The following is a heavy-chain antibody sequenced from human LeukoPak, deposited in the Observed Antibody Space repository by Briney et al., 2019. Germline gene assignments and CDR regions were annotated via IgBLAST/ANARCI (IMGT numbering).Heavy chain of an antibody. D-gene: IGHD2-15*01. CDR1: GFAFSTYA. CDR2: ITSDSNTI. J-gene: IGHJ4*02. Sequence: GGSLRLSCAASGFAFSTYAMNWVRQAPGKGLEWVSFITSDSNTIYYADSMKGRFTISRDNAENSLYLQMNSLGAEDTAVYYCARDRMGGSFDYWGQGTLVTVSS. CDR3: ARDRMGGSFDY. V-gene: IGHV3-48*01.